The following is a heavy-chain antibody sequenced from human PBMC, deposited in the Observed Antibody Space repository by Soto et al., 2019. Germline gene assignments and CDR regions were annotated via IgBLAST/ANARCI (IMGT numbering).Heavy chain of an antibody. J-gene: IGHJ6*02. V-gene: IGHV1-2*02. CDR1: GYTFTGYY. D-gene: IGHD3-22*01. Sequence: ASVKVSCKXSGYTFTGYYMHWVRQAPGQGLEWMGWINPNSGGTNYAQKFQGRVTMTRDTSISTAYMELSRLRSDDTAVYYCASDGSSGYEYGMDVWGQGTTVTVSS. CDR3: ASDGSSGYEYGMDV. CDR2: INPNSGGT.